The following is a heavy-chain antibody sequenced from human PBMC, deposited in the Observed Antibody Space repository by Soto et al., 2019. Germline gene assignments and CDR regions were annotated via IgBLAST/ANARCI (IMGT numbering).Heavy chain of an antibody. J-gene: IGHJ6*02. CDR3: ARGGDTALALYGMDV. D-gene: IGHD5-18*01. CDR2: ISSMSTYS. CDR1: GFTFSDYY. Sequence: PGGSLRLSCVASGFTFSDYYMNWVRQAPGKGLGWVSDISSMSTYSKYADSVKGRFTISRDNAKKSLYLQMTSLRAEDTAVYYCARGGDTALALYGMDVWGQGTTVTVSS. V-gene: IGHV3-11*06.